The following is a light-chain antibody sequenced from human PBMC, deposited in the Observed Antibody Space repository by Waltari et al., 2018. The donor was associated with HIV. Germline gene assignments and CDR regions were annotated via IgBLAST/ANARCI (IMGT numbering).Light chain of an antibody. Sequence: SYELTQPPSVSVSPGQTARITCSGDALPKKYAYWYQQKSGQAPVLVIYEDSKRPSGIPEGFSGSSSGTIATLTISGAQVEDEAEYYCYSIDSSGNHRVFGGVTKLTVL. CDR2: EDS. V-gene: IGLV3-10*01. CDR3: YSIDSSGNHRV. CDR1: ALPKKY. J-gene: IGLJ2*01.